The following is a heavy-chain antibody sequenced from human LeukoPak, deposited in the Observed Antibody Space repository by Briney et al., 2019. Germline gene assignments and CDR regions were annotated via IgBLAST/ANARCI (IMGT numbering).Heavy chain of an antibody. V-gene: IGHV3-30*02. Sequence: PGGSLRLSCAVSGFTFSSHFMHWVRQAPGKGLDWVALIWGDGTRTSYADSVKGRFTISKDNSNNTLYLQMNNLRTEDTALYYCVKEVDAFDLWGQGTVVTVSS. CDR2: IWGDGTRT. CDR1: GFTFSSHF. CDR3: VKEVDAFDL. J-gene: IGHJ3*01.